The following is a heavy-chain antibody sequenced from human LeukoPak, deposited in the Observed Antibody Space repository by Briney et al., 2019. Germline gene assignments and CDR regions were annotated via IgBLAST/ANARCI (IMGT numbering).Heavy chain of an antibody. J-gene: IGHJ6*03. V-gene: IGHV1-58*01. Sequence: SVKVSCKASGFTFTSSAVQWVRQARGQRLEWIGWIVVGSGNTNYAQKFQERVTITRDMSTSTAYMELSSLRSEDTAVYYCAAERGKYSGSYLWYYYYMDVWGKGTTVTVSS. CDR1: GFTFTSSA. D-gene: IGHD1-26*01. CDR3: AAERGKYSGSYLWYYYYMDV. CDR2: IVVGSGNT.